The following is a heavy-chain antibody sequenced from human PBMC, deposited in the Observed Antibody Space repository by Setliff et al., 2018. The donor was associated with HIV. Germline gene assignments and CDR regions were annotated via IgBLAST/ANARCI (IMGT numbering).Heavy chain of an antibody. CDR1: GGSISRGSYY. D-gene: IGHD6-13*01. CDR2: IYTSGSI. CDR3: AREARGGHSSRWYYFDY. Sequence: SETLSLTCTVSGGSISRGSYYWSWIRQPAGKGLEWIGRIYTSGSIHYNPSLKGRVTISVDTSKNQFSLKVSSVNAPDTAVYFCAREARGGHSSRWYYFDYWGQGTLVTVSS. V-gene: IGHV4-61*02. J-gene: IGHJ4*02.